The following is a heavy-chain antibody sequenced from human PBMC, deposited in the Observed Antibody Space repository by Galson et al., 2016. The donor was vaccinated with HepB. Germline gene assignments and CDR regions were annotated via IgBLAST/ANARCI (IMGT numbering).Heavy chain of an antibody. D-gene: IGHD3-10*01. CDR3: ASELPYSGESTAGYFHH. V-gene: IGHV3-33*01. CDR2: IWSDGNNK. Sequence: SLRLSCAASGFTFSTYGMHWVRQAPGEGLQWVAVIWSDGNNKYYAESVKGRFTISRDNSKNTLYLQMNSLSAEDTAVYYCASELPYSGESTAGYFHHWGQGTLVTVSS. J-gene: IGHJ1*01. CDR1: GFTFSTYG.